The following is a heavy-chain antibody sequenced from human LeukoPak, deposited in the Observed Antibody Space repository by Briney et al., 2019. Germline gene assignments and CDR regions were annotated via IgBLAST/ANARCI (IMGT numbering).Heavy chain of an antibody. CDR2: ISYDGSNK. V-gene: IGHV3-30*04. D-gene: IGHD3-10*01. Sequence: GGSLRLSCAASGFTFSSYAMHWVRQAPGKGLEWVAVISYDGSNKYYADSVKGRFTISRDNSKNTLYLQMNSLRAEDTAVYYCATPLSGGSGSYYTWAFDYWGQGTLVTVSS. J-gene: IGHJ4*02. CDR1: GFTFSSYA. CDR3: ATPLSGGSGSYYTWAFDY.